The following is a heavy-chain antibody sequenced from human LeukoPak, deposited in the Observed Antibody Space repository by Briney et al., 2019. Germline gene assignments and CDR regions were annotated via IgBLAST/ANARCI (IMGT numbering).Heavy chain of an antibody. CDR3: ARGPDWDPHFDY. CDR1: GFTFTAYH. D-gene: IGHD3-9*01. J-gene: IGHJ4*02. CDR2: INPNSGGT. V-gene: IGHV1-2*02. Sequence: ASVKVSCKASGFTFTAYHLHWVRQAPGQGLEWMGWINPNSGGTNYAQKFQGRVTMTRDKSISTAYMELSGLRSDDRPVYYCARGPDWDPHFDYWGQGTLVTVSS.